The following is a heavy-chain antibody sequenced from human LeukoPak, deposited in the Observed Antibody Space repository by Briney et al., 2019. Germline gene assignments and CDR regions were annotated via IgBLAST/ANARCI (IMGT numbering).Heavy chain of an antibody. CDR2: IYTSGSS. Sequence: PSETLSLTCTVSGGSFSPDYWSWIRQPAGQGLEWIGRIYTSGSSNYNPSLKSRATMSVDTSKNQISLKLTSVTAADTAVYYCARDRFSGSFSGFDYWSQGALVTVSS. J-gene: IGHJ4*02. CDR3: ARDRFSGSFSGFDY. D-gene: IGHD1-26*01. V-gene: IGHV4-4*07. CDR1: GGSFSPDY.